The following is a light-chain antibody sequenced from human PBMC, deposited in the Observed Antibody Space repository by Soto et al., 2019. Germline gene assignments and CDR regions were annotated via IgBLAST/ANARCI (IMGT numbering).Light chain of an antibody. CDR1: SSSVGDFSL. J-gene: IGLJ2*01. CDR3: CSYSDDSTFAL. Sequence: QSVLAQPASVSGSPGQSITISCTGTSSSVGDFSLVSWYQQHPGKAPKLIISEGSKRPSGVSNRFSGSKSGNTASLTISGLQAEDGADYYCCSYSDDSTFALFGGGTKLTVL. CDR2: EGS. V-gene: IGLV2-23*03.